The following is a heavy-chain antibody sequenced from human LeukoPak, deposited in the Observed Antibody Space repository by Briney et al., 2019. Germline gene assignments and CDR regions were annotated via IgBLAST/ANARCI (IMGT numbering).Heavy chain of an antibody. V-gene: IGHV5-51*01. CDR3: ARATGVTIFPRQFDY. CDR1: GYSFTSYW. D-gene: IGHD3-9*01. Sequence: GESLKISCKGSGYSFTSYWIGWVRQMPGKGLEWMGIIYPGDSDTRYSPSFQGQVTISADKSISTAYLQWSSLKASDTAMYYCARATGVTIFPRQFDYWGQGTLVTVSS. J-gene: IGHJ4*02. CDR2: IYPGDSDT.